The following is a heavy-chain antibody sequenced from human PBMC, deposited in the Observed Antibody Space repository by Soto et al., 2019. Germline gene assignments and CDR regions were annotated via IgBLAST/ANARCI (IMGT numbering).Heavy chain of an antibody. CDR3: ARDQPARPPYCSGGSCSISHYGMDV. V-gene: IGHV3-23*01. Sequence: SGISASGGSRYYADSVKGRFTISRDNSQNTLYLQMNSLRAEDTAVYYCARDQPARPPYCSGGSCSISHYGMDVWGQGTTVTVSS. CDR2: ISASGGSR. D-gene: IGHD2-15*01. J-gene: IGHJ6*02.